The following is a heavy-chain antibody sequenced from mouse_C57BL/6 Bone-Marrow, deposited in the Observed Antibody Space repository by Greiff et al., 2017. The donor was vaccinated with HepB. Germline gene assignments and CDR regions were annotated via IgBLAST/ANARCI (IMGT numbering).Heavy chain of an antibody. J-gene: IGHJ4*01. CDR3: TTYVSAMDY. D-gene: IGHD1-1*01. CDR1: GFNIKDDY. V-gene: IGHV14-4*01. Sequence: VHVKQSGAELVRPGASVKLSCTASGFNIKDDYMHWVKQRPEQGLEWIGWIDPENGDTEYASKFQGKATITADTSSNTAYLQLSSLTSEDTAVYYCTTYVSAMDYWGQGTSVTVSS. CDR2: IDPENGDT.